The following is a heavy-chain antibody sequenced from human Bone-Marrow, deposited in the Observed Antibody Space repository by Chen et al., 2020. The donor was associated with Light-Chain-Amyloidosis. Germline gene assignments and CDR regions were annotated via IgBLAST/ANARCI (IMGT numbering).Heavy chain of an antibody. CDR2: IIPIYGTA. D-gene: IGHD4-17*01. Sequence: QVQLVQSGAEVKKPGSSVKVSCKASGDTFSSYATTWVRQAPGQGLEWMGGIIPIYGTANYAQKFQGRVTITADESTSTAYMELRSLRSGYTATYYCAISDYGDYYYYYGMDVWGQGTTVTVSS. CDR3: AISDYGDYYYYYGMDV. J-gene: IGHJ6*02. V-gene: IGHV1-69*01. CDR1: GDTFSSYA.